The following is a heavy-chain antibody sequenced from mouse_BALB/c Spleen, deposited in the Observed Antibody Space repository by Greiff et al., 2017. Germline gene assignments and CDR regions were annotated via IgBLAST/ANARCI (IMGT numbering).Heavy chain of an antibody. CDR1: GYTFTSYY. Sequence: VKLQQSGAELVKPGASVKLSCKASGYTFTSYYMYWVKQRPGQGLEWIGEINPSNGGTNFNEKFKSKATLTVDKSSSTAYIQLSSLTSEDSAVYYCTTYAMDYWGQGTSVTVSS. J-gene: IGHJ4*01. V-gene: IGHV1S16*01. CDR2: INPSNGGT. CDR3: TTYAMDY.